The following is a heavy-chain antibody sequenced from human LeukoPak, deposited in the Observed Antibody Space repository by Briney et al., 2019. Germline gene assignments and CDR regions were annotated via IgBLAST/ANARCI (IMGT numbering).Heavy chain of an antibody. CDR3: ARIEYSSSCDY. CDR2: INHSGST. D-gene: IGHD6-6*01. J-gene: IGHJ4*02. Sequence: PSETLSLTCAVSGGSISSSNWWSWIRQPPGKGLEWIGEINHSGSTNYNPSLKSRVTISVDTSKNQFSLKLSSVTAADTAVYYCARIEYSSSCDYWGQGTLVTVSS. V-gene: IGHV4-4*02. CDR1: GGSISSSNW.